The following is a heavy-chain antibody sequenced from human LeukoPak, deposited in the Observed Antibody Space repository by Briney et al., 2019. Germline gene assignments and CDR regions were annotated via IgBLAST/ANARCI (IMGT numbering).Heavy chain of an antibody. CDR1: GGTFSSYA. J-gene: IGHJ4*02. Sequence: SSVKVSCKASGGTFSSYAISWVRQAPGQGREGMGGIIPIFGTANYAQRFQGRITITADKSTSTAYMELSSLRSEDTAVYYCARAYYYGSGRRYYFDYWGQGTLGTVSS. CDR2: IIPIFGTA. CDR3: ARAYYYGSGRRYYFDY. V-gene: IGHV1-69*06. D-gene: IGHD3-10*01.